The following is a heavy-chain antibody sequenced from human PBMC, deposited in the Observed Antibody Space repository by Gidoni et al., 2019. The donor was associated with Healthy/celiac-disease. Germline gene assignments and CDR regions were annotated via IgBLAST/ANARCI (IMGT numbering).Heavy chain of an antibody. J-gene: IGHJ4*02. CDR3: AKDLYSSGFYYFDY. V-gene: IGHV3-9*01. CDR1: GFPFDDYA. D-gene: IGHD6-19*01. CDR2: ISWNSGSI. Sequence: EVQLVESGGGLVQPGRSLRLSCAASGFPFDDYAMHWVRQAPGKGLEWVSGISWNSGSIGYADSVKGRFTISRDNAKNSLYLQMNSLRAEDTALYYCAKDLYSSGFYYFDYWGQGTLVTVSS.